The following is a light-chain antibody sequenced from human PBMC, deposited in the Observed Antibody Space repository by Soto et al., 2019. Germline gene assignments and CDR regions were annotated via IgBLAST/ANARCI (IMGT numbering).Light chain of an antibody. J-gene: IGKJ1*01. CDR3: QQYSSYSSGT. Sequence: DSPMNQSPSTMSASEGDRVTITCRASQSIDNWLAWYQQKPGKAPKLLIYKASTLESGVPSRFSGSGSGTEFTLTISSLQPDDFATYYCQQYSSYSSGTFGQGTKVEIK. CDR1: QSIDNW. V-gene: IGKV1-5*03. CDR2: KAS.